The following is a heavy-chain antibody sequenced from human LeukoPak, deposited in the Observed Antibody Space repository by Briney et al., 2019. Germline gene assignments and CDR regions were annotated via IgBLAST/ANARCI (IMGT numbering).Heavy chain of an antibody. D-gene: IGHD6-6*01. Sequence: ASVTVSCKASGYTFTSYGISWVRQAPGQGLEWMGWISAYNGNTNYAQKLQGRVTMTTDTSTSTAYMELRSLRSDDTAVYYCAVSGQLGDYFDYWGQGTLVTVSS. J-gene: IGHJ4*02. V-gene: IGHV1-18*01. CDR2: ISAYNGNT. CDR3: AVSGQLGDYFDY. CDR1: GYTFTSYG.